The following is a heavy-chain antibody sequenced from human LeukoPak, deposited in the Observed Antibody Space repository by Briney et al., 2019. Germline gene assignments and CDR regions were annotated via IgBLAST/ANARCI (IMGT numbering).Heavy chain of an antibody. J-gene: IGHJ4*02. V-gene: IGHV4-4*07. CDR2: IYTSGTT. Sequence: SETLSLTCTVSGGSINGHYCSWIRQPAGKGLEWIGHIYTSGTTNYNPSLKSRVTMSVDTSKNQFPLKLSSVTAADTAVYYCAREYSSGWDYFDCWGQGTLVTVSS. CDR3: AREYSSGWDYFDC. CDR1: GGSINGHY. D-gene: IGHD6-19*01.